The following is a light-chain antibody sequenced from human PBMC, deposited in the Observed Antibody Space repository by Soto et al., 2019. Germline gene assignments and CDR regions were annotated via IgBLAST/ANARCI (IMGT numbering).Light chain of an antibody. V-gene: IGLV1-40*01. Sequence: QSVLTQPPSMSGAPGQRATISCTGSNSNIGAGYDVHWYQQLPGTAPKLLLYGNTNRPSGVPDRFSGSKSGTSASLAITGLQADDEADYYCQSYDSSLSGSVFGGGTKVTVL. J-gene: IGLJ2*01. CDR3: QSYDSSLSGSV. CDR1: NSNIGAGYD. CDR2: GNT.